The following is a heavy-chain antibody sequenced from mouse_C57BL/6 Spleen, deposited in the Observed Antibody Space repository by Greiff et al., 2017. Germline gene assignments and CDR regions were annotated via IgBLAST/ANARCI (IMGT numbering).Heavy chain of an antibody. CDR1: GFSLTSYG. V-gene: IGHV2-2*01. CDR2: IWSGGST. Sequence: VKLMESGPGLVQPSQSLSITCTVSGFSLTSYGVHWVRQSPGKGLEWLGVIWSGGSTDYNAAFISRLSISKDNSKSQVFFKMNSLQADDTAIYDCARNFGYDYYFDYWGQGTTLTVSS. J-gene: IGHJ2*01. CDR3: ARNFGYDYYFDY. D-gene: IGHD2-2*01.